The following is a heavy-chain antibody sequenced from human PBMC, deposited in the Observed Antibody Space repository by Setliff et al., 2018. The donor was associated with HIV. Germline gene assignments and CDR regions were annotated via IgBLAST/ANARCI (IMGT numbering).Heavy chain of an antibody. D-gene: IGHD4-4*01. CDR1: GFSVSSTY. V-gene: IGHV3-23*03. CDR3: AKRYSNYVDDAFDI. Sequence: GESLKISCAASGFSVSSTYMNWVRQAPGKGPEWLSIIYSGGSRTYNADSVKGRFTISRDNSKNTLYLQMNSLRAEDTAVYYCAKRYSNYVDDAFDIWGQGTMVTVSS. CDR2: IYSGGSRT. J-gene: IGHJ3*02.